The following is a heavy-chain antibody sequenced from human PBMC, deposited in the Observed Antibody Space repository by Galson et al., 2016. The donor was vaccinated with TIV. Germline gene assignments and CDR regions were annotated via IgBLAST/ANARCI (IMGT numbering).Heavy chain of an antibody. CDR3: ARPNSYYPGDFDY. J-gene: IGHJ4*02. CDR2: IYYTGST. D-gene: IGHD3-22*01. Sequence: QPPGKGLEWIGSIYYTGSTYYNPSLKSRVTISADRSKNQLSLKLTSVTAADTAVYYCARPNSYYPGDFDYWGQGILVTVSS. V-gene: IGHV4-39*07.